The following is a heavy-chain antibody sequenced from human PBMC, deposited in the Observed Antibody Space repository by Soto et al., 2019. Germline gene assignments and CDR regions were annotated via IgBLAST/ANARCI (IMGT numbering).Heavy chain of an antibody. CDR2: IYYSGST. D-gene: IGHD3-3*01. Sequence: PSETLSLTCTVSGGSISSSNYYWGWIRQPPGKGLEWIGSIYYSGSTYYNPSLKSRVTISVDTSKNLFSLKLSSVTAVDTAVYSCREYDFWSGFLDVWCQGTMVTVSS. J-gene: IGHJ6*02. V-gene: IGHV4-39*01. CDR3: REYDFWSGFLDV. CDR1: GGSISSSNYY.